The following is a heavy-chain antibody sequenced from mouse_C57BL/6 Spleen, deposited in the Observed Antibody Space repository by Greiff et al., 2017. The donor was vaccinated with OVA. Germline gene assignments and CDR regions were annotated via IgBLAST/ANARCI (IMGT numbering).Heavy chain of an antibody. CDR3: ARWGYYGSSSRFYFDY. D-gene: IGHD1-1*01. CDR2: IDPSDSYT. CDR1: GYTFTSYW. J-gene: IGHJ2*01. Sequence: QVQLQQPGAELVMPGASVKLSCKASGYTFTSYWMHWVKQRPGQGLEWIGEIDPSDSYTNYNQKFKGKSTLTVDKSSSTAYMQLSSLTSEDSAVYDGARWGYYGSSSRFYFDYWGQGTTLTVSS. V-gene: IGHV1-69*01.